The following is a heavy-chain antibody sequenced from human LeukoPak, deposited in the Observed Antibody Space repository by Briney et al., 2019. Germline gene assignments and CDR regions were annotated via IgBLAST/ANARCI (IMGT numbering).Heavy chain of an antibody. CDR1: GGSISTYY. CDR2: IYYSESS. CDR3: ARDGSYGVFDI. D-gene: IGHD3-10*01. J-gene: IGHJ3*02. V-gene: IGHV4-59*01. Sequence: PSETLSLTCTVSGGSISTYYWSWIRQPPGKGLEWIGYIYYSESSNYNPSLKTRVTISVDTSKNQFSLKLSSVTAADTAVYYCARDGSYGVFDIWGQGTMVTVSS.